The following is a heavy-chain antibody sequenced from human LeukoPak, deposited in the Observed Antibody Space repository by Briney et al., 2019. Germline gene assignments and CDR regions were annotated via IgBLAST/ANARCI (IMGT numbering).Heavy chain of an antibody. D-gene: IGHD5-18*01. CDR3: ANLGLYGYWGYYYYYGMDV. J-gene: IGHJ6*02. CDR1: GFTFSSYG. CDR2: ISYDGSNK. Sequence: HPGGSLRLSCAASGFTFSSYGMHWVRQAPGKGLEWVAVISYDGSNKYYADSVKGRFTISRDNSKNTLYLQMNSLRAEDTAVYYCANLGLYGYWGYYYYYGMDVWGQGTTVTVSS. V-gene: IGHV3-30*18.